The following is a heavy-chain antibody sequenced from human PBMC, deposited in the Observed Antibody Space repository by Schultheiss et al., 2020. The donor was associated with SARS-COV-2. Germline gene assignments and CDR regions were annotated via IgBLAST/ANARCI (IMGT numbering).Heavy chain of an antibody. CDR1: GFTFSSYA. CDR2: ISSSSSTI. D-gene: IGHD5-18*01. J-gene: IGHJ4*02. V-gene: IGHV3-48*04. CDR3: ARIYSYRSD. Sequence: GGSLRLSCSASGFTFSSYAMHWVRQAPGKGLEWVSYISSSSSTIYYADSVKGRFTISRDNAKNSLYLQMNSLRAEDTAVYYCARIYSYRSDWGQGTLVTVSS.